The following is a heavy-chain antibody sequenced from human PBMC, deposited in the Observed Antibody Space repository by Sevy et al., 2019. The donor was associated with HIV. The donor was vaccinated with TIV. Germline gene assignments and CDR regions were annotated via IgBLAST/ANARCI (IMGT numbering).Heavy chain of an antibody. CDR3: ASKRGYNHGPFDY. CDR2: IHYTGGT. D-gene: IGHD5-12*01. J-gene: IGHJ4*02. CDR1: GGSISSSDSY. Sequence: SETLSLTCTVSGGSISSSDSYWSWIRQPPGKGLEWIGYIHYTGGTYYNPFLKSRVAMSLDTSDKHFSLKLNFLTAADTAVYDGASKRGYNHGPFDYWGQGTLVTVSS. V-gene: IGHV4-30-4*01.